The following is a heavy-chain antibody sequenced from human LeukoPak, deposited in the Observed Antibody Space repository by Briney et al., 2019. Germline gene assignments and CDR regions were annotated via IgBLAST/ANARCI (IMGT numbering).Heavy chain of an antibody. CDR3: AGDSPSYYYDSSGYYFDS. Sequence: PSETLSLTCTVSGGSISSYYWSWLRQPAGKGLEWVGRVDTRGRTTYNPSLESRVTMSVDTSKNQLSLKVSSVTAADTAVYYCAGDSPSYYYDSSGYYFDSWGQGTLVTVSS. V-gene: IGHV4-4*07. CDR1: GGSISSYY. J-gene: IGHJ4*02. D-gene: IGHD3-22*01. CDR2: VDTRGRT.